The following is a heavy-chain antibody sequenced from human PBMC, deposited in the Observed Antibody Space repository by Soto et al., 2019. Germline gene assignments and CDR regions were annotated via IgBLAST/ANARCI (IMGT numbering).Heavy chain of an antibody. CDR1: AYGFTEYY. V-gene: IGHV1-2*02. CDR2: INPNSGGT. Sequence: ASVKVSCKAPAYGFTEYYMHGVRQSPGQGLEWMGWINPNSGGTKYAQKFQGRVTMTRDTSISTAYMELSSLRSDDSAAYYCARPLRGIRHGMDVWGQGTTVTVSS. J-gene: IGHJ6*02. CDR3: ARPLRGIRHGMDV. D-gene: IGHD1-20*01.